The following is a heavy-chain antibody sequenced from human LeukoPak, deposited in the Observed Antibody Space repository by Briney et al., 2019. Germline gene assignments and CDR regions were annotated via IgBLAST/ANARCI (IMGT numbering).Heavy chain of an antibody. Sequence: ASVKVSRKASGGTFSSYAISWVRQAPGQGLEWMGWISAYNGNTNYAQKLQGRVTMTTDTSTSTAYMELRSLRSDDTAVYYCARVHYYDSSGYLDYWGQGTLVTVSS. J-gene: IGHJ4*02. CDR3: ARVHYYDSSGYLDY. V-gene: IGHV1-18*01. CDR2: ISAYNGNT. CDR1: GGTFSSYA. D-gene: IGHD3-22*01.